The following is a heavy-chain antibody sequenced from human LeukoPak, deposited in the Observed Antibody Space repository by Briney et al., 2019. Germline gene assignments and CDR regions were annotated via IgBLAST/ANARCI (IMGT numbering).Heavy chain of an antibody. D-gene: IGHD3-22*01. CDR3: AKLAHWITMIVVVN. Sequence: ASVKVSCKASGYTFTSYDINWVRQATGQGLEWMGWINPNSGNTGYAQKFQGRVTMTRNTSISTAYMELSSLRSEDTAVYYCAKLAHWITMIVVVNWGQGTLVTVSS. CDR2: INPNSGNT. J-gene: IGHJ4*02. CDR1: GYTFTSYD. V-gene: IGHV1-8*01.